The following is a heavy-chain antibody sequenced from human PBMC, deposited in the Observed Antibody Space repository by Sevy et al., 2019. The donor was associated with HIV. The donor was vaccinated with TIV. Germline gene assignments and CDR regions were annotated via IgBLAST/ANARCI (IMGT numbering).Heavy chain of an antibody. D-gene: IGHD3-22*01. J-gene: IGHJ3*02. Sequence: ASVKVSCKVSGSTLTELSMHWVRQAPGKGLEWMGGFDPEDGETIYAQKFQGRVTMTEDTSTDTAYMELSSLRSEDTAVYYCATVTMIVVVKYAFDIWGHGTMVTVSS. CDR1: GSTLTELS. V-gene: IGHV1-24*01. CDR2: FDPEDGET. CDR3: ATVTMIVVVKYAFDI.